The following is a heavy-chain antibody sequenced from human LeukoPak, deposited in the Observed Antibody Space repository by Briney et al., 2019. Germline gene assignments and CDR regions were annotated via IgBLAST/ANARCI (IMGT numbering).Heavy chain of an antibody. CDR2: INPSAIST. J-gene: IGHJ4*02. D-gene: IGHD6-13*01. CDR1: GYTFSNYN. Sequence: ASVKVSCKASGYTFSNYNMNWVRQAPGQGLEWMGLINPSAISTDYAQKFQGRVTMTRDTSTTPVYMELSSLRSEDTAVYYCAAFVAVAGKEVDFWGQGTLVTVSS. V-gene: IGHV1-46*01. CDR3: AAFVAVAGKEVDF.